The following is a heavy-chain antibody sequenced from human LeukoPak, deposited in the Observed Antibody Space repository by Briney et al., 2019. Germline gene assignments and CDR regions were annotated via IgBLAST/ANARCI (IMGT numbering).Heavy chain of an antibody. CDR2: INQNGSEK. V-gene: IGHV3-7*01. D-gene: IGHD4-17*01. CDR3: ARDRYGDLGY. Sequence: GGSLRLSCAASGFTFSSNWMSWVRQAPGKGLGWVANINQNGSEKYYVDSVKGRFTISRDNAKNSLYLQMNSLRVEDTAVYYCARDRYGDLGYWGQGTLVTVSS. J-gene: IGHJ4*02. CDR1: GFTFSSNW.